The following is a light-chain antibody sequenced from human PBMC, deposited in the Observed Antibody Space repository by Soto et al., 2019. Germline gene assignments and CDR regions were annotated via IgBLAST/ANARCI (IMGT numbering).Light chain of an antibody. J-gene: IGKJ4*01. V-gene: IGKV3-11*01. Sequence: EIVLTQSPATLSLSPGERATLSCRASQSVRSYLAWYQQKPGQAPRLLIYDASNRATGIPARFSGSGSGTDFTLTISSLEPEDFAVYYFQQRSNWLTFGGGTKVEIK. CDR2: DAS. CDR1: QSVRSY. CDR3: QQRSNWLT.